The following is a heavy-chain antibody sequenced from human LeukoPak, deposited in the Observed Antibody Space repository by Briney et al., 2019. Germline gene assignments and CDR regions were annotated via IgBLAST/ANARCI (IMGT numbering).Heavy chain of an antibody. J-gene: IGHJ2*01. Sequence: KPGGSLRLSCAASGFIFSSYSMNWVRQAPGKGLKWVSSISSSSSYIYYADSVKGRFTISRDNAKNSLYLQMNSLRAEDTAVYYCAREDGAAVAGSWYFDLWGRGTLVTVSS. CDR2: ISSSSSYI. CDR1: GFIFSSYS. V-gene: IGHV3-21*01. D-gene: IGHD6-19*01. CDR3: AREDGAAVAGSWYFDL.